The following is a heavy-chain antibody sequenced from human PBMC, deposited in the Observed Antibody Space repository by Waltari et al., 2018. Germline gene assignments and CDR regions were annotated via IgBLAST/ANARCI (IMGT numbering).Heavy chain of an antibody. J-gene: IGHJ3*02. D-gene: IGHD3-10*01. CDR3: ARELFMVRARGSAFDI. V-gene: IGHV1-69*08. Sequence: QVQLVQSGAEVKKPGSSVKVSCKASGGTFSSYTISWVRQAPGQGLEWMGRIIPILGIANYAQKFQGRVTITADKSTSTAYMELSSLGSEDTAVYYCARELFMVRARGSAFDIWGQGTMVTVSS. CDR1: GGTFSSYT. CDR2: IIPILGIA.